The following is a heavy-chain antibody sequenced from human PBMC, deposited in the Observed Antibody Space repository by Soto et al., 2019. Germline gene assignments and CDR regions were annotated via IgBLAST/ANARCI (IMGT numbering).Heavy chain of an antibody. CDR1: GFSFSSKW. CDR2: INPDGSEK. V-gene: IGHV3-7*01. J-gene: IGHJ5*02. D-gene: IGHD3-22*01. CDR3: AYSSAYAYFFDP. Sequence: PGGSLRLSCAASGFSFSSKWITWVRQAPGKGLEWVANINPDGSEKQYVDSVRGRFTISRDNAKNSLYLQMNSLRAEDTAVYFCAYSSAYAYFFDPWGQGTLVTVSS.